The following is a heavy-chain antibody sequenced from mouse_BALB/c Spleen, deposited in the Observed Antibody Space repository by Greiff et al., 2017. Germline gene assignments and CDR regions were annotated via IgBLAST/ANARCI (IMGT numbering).Heavy chain of an antibody. CDR1: GFTFSSYT. CDR3: ARHDYYGSSYPYWYCDV. Sequence: EVKLQESGGGLVQPGGSLKLSCAASGFTFSSYTMSWVRQTPEKRLEWVAYISNGGGSTYYPDTVKGRFTISRDNAKNTLYLQMSSLKSEDTAMYYCARHDYYGSSYPYWYCDVWGAGTTFTVSS. J-gene: IGHJ1*01. D-gene: IGHD1-1*01. CDR2: ISNGGGST. V-gene: IGHV5-12-2*01.